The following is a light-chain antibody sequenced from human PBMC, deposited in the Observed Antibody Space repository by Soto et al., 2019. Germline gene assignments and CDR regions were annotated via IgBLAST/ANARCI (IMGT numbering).Light chain of an antibody. CDR3: QQRNDWRRGT. CDR1: QSVGRY. Sequence: DILLTQSPGTLSLSPGERATLSCRASQSVGRYLAWYQQRPGQAPSLLIYDASNRATGVPARFSGGGSGTDFTLTISSLEPEDFAVYYCQQRNDWRRGTFGQGTRLEIK. J-gene: IGKJ5*01. CDR2: DAS. V-gene: IGKV3-11*01.